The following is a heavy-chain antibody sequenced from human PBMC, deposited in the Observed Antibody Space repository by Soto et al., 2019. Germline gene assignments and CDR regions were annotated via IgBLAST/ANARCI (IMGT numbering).Heavy chain of an antibody. V-gene: IGHV3-21*01. D-gene: IGHD3-9*01. CDR2: ISSSSSYI. Sequence: GGSLRLSCAASGFTFSSYSMNWVRQAPGKGLEWVSSISSSSSYIYYADSVKGRFTISRDNAKNSLYLQMNSLRAEDTAVYYCAREGGPWLDILTGRNPFDDWGQGTLVTVSS. J-gene: IGHJ4*02. CDR1: GFTFSSYS. CDR3: AREGGPWLDILTGRNPFDD.